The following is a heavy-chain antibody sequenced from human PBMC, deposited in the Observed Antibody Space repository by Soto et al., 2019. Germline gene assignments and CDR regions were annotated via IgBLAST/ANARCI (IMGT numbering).Heavy chain of an antibody. D-gene: IGHD3-22*01. CDR3: SRNILPSYDSSGYHSSTSSDAFDI. CDR1: GYSFTSYW. J-gene: IGHJ3*02. Sequence: WESLKMSCKRSGYSFTSYWIGWVRQMPGNGLEWMGIIYPGDSDTRYSPSFQGQVTISADKSISTAYLQWSSLKASDTAMYYCSRNILPSYDSSGYHSSTSSDAFDIWGKVTMVTVSS. V-gene: IGHV5-51*01. CDR2: IYPGDSDT.